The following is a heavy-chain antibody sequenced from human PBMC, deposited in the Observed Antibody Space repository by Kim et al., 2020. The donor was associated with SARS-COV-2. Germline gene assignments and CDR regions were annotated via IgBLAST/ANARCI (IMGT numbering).Heavy chain of an antibody. CDR2: IYYSGST. D-gene: IGHD6-6*01. CDR1: GGSISSYY. J-gene: IGHJ3*02. CDR3: ARGGLIAAYHYDAFDI. V-gene: IGHV4-59*13. Sequence: SETLSLTCTVSGGSISSYYWSWIRQPPGKGLEWIGYIYYSGSTNYNPSLKSRVTISVDTSKNQFSLKLSSVTAADTAVYYCARGGLIAAYHYDAFDIWGQGTMVTVSS.